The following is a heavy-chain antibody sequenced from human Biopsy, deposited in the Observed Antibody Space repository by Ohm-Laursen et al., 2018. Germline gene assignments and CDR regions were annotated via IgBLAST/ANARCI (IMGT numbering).Heavy chain of an antibody. J-gene: IGHJ4*02. V-gene: IGHV4-39*01. D-gene: IGHD3-3*01. CDR3: ARQVDFWSGYVDY. Sequence: SDTLSLTCTVSGGSISDSTYHWGWIRQSPGKGLERIGNIYYSGNPDYSPSLKSRVTISVDTSNNQFSLKLRVVTAADTAVYYCARQVDFWSGYVDYWGQGTLVAVSS. CDR2: IYYSGNP. CDR1: GGSISDSTYH.